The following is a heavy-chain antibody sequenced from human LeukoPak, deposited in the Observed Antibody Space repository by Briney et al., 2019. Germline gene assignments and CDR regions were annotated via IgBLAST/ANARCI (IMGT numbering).Heavy chain of an antibody. J-gene: IGHJ5*02. D-gene: IGHD2-15*01. V-gene: IGHV4-34*01. CDR1: GGSFSGYY. CDR2: INHSGST. Sequence: SETLSLTCAVYGGSFSGYYWSWIRQPPGKGLEWIGEINHSGSTNYNPSLKSRVTISVDTSKNQFSLKLSSVTAADTAVYYCARRVIGGFNWFDPWGQGTLVTVSS. CDR3: ARRVIGGFNWFDP.